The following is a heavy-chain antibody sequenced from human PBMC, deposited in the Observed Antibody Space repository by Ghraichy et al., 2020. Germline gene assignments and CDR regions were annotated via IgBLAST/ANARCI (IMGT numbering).Heavy chain of an antibody. CDR2: ISGSGGST. CDR3: AKSGLLWFGELFTPQHDAFDI. J-gene: IGHJ3*02. Sequence: GGSLRLSCAASGFTFSSYAMSWVRQAPGKGLEWVSAISGSGGSTYYADSVKGRFTISRDNSKNTLYLQMNSLRAEDTAVYYCAKSGLLWFGELFTPQHDAFDIWGQGTMVTVSS. V-gene: IGHV3-23*01. D-gene: IGHD3-10*01. CDR1: GFTFSSYA.